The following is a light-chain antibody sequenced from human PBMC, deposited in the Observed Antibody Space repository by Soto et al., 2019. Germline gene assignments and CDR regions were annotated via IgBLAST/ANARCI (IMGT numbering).Light chain of an antibody. Sequence: DIQMTQSPSSLSASVGDRVTITCRASQSISSYLNWYQQKPGKAPKPLIYAASSLQSGVPSRFSGSGSGTDFTLTISSLQPDEFATYYCQQRYSTPITFGPGTRLEIK. CDR2: AAS. CDR3: QQRYSTPIT. J-gene: IGKJ5*01. V-gene: IGKV1-39*01. CDR1: QSISSY.